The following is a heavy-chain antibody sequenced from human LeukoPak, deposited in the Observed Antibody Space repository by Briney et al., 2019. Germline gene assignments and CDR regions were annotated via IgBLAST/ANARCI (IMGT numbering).Heavy chain of an antibody. CDR3: ARDNSYGNLFDP. D-gene: IGHD5-18*01. CDR2: IYYSGST. J-gene: IGHJ5*02. V-gene: IGHV4-59*01. Sequence: SETLSLTCTVSGGSISSYYWSWLRQPPGKGLEGSGYIYYSGSTNYNPSLKSRVIISVDTSNNQFSLKLSSVTAAVTAVYYCARDNSYGNLFDPWGQGTLVTVSS. CDR1: GGSISSYY.